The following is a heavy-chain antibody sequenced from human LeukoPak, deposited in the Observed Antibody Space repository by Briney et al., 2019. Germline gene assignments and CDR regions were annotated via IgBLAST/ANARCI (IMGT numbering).Heavy chain of an antibody. D-gene: IGHD1-20*01. J-gene: IGHJ4*02. CDR3: ARDTPPYNWNDDSAPGDY. CDR2: IYYSGST. Sequence: TETLSLTCTVSGGSISSYYWSWIRQPPGKGLEWIGYIYYSGSTNYNPSLKSRVTISVDTSENQFSLKLSSVTAADTAVYYCARDTPPYNWNDDSAPGDYWGQGTLVTVSS. V-gene: IGHV4-59*12. CDR1: GGSISSYY.